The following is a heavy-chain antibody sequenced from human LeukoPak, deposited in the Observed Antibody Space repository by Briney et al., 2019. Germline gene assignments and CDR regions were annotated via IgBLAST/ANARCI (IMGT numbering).Heavy chain of an antibody. V-gene: IGHV4-4*02. CDR2: IYHSWST. CDR3: AATWGTRAY. Sequence: AETETLLCAVSGGSISSSNWWSWLRQPPVKGLEWIGEIYHSWSTNYNPSLKSRVTISVDKSKNQFSLKLSSVTAADTAVYYCAATWGTRAYWGQRTMVSVSS. D-gene: IGHD3-16*01. CDR1: GGSISSSNW. J-gene: IGHJ4*02.